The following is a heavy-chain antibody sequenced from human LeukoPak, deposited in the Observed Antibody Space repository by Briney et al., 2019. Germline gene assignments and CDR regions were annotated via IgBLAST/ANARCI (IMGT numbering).Heavy chain of an antibody. CDR3: AKWGGGDRFDY. J-gene: IGHJ4*02. V-gene: IGHV3-30*02. CDR2: IRSDGSNK. D-gene: IGHD2-21*02. CDR1: GFTFSSYG. Sequence: PGGSLRFSCAASGFTFSSYGMPWVRQALGKGLEWVAFIRSDGSNKYYADSVEGRFTISRDNSKNTLYLQMNSLRAEDTAVYYCAKWGGGDRFDYWGQGTLVTVSS.